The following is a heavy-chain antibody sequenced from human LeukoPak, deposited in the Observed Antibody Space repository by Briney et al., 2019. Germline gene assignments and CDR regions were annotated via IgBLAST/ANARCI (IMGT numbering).Heavy chain of an antibody. J-gene: IGHJ4*02. CDR3: ERYSYGYYDY. CDR1: GFTFSSYA. CDR2: IKQDGSEK. D-gene: IGHD5-18*01. Sequence: GGSLRLSCAASGFTFSSYAMHWVRQAPGKGLEWVANIKQDGSEKYYVDSVKGRFTISRDNAKNSLYLQMNSLRAEDTAVYHCERYSYGYYDYWGQGTLVTVSS. V-gene: IGHV3-7*01.